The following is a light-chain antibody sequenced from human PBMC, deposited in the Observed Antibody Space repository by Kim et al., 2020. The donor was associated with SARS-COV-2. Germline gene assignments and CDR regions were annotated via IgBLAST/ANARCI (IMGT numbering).Light chain of an antibody. Sequence: DIQMTQSPSSLSASVGDRVTITCRASQSISSYLNWYQQKPGKAPTLLIYAASSLQSGVPSRFSGSGSGTDFTLTISSLQPEDFATYYCQQSYSTPYMYTFGQGTKLEI. V-gene: IGKV1-39*01. CDR1: QSISSY. CDR3: QQSYSTPYMYT. CDR2: AAS. J-gene: IGKJ2*01.